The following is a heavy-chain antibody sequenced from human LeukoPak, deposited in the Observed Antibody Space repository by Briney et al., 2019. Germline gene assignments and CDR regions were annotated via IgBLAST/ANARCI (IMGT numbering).Heavy chain of an antibody. CDR2: ISASGGST. D-gene: IGHD3-22*01. V-gene: IGHV3-23*01. CDR3: ARISYDSSGYYDY. CDR1: GFTFSSYA. Sequence: PGGSLRLSCAASGFTFSSYAMSWVRQAPMKGLEWVSSISASGGSTYYADSVKGRFTISRDNAKNTLYLQMNSLRAEDTAVYYCARISYDSSGYYDYWGQGTLVTVSS. J-gene: IGHJ4*02.